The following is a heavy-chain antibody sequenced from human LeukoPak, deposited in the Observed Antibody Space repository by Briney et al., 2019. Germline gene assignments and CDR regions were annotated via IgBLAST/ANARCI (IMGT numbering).Heavy chain of an antibody. V-gene: IGHV3-48*01. J-gene: IGHJ4*02. Sequence: GGCLRLSCAASGFTFSSYSMNWARQAPGKGLEWVSYISSSSSTIYYADSVKGRFTISRDNAKNSLYLQMNSLRAEDTAVYYCARTGARKPDYWGQGTLVTVSS. D-gene: IGHD1-26*01. CDR3: ARTGARKPDY. CDR1: GFTFSSYS. CDR2: ISSSSSTI.